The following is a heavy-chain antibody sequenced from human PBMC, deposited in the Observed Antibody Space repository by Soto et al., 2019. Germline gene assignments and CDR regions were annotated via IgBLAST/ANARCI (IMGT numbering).Heavy chain of an antibody. CDR1: GGSFSGYY. D-gene: IGHD3-22*01. V-gene: IGHV4-34*01. CDR3: ARDFFDSSDYTTNWFDP. CDR2: INHSGST. J-gene: IGHJ5*02. Sequence: PSETLSLTCAVYGGSFSGYYWTWICQPPGTGLEWIGEINHSGSTNYNPSLKSRVTISVDTSKNQFSLKLTSVTAADAALYYCARDFFDSSDYTTNWFDPWGQGTLVTVSS.